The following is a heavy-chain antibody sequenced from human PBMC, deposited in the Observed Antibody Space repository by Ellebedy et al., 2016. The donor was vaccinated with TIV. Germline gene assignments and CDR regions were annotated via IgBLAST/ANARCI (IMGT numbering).Heavy chain of an antibody. Sequence: MPSEPLSLTCTVSGGSISSYYWSWIRQPAGKGLEWIGRHYTSRSTTYNPSLNSRVTMSVDTSKNQFSLKLSSVTAADTAVYYCAAGWVPAAPLQPWGQGTLVTVSS. J-gene: IGHJ5*02. CDR3: AAGWVPAAPLQP. CDR1: GGSISSYY. CDR2: HYTSRST. D-gene: IGHD2-2*01. V-gene: IGHV4-4*07.